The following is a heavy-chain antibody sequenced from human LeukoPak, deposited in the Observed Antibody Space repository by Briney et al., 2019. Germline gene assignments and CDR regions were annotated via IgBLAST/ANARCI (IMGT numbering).Heavy chain of an antibody. V-gene: IGHV3-7*01. CDR2: IKQDGSEK. Sequence: GGSLRLSCAASGFTFSSYWMSWVRQAPGKGLEWVANIKQDGSEKYYVDSVKGRFTISRDNAKNSLYLQMNSLRAEDTAVYYCARGGDFWSGCYSIGDAFDIWGQGTMVTVSS. D-gene: IGHD3-3*01. J-gene: IGHJ3*02. CDR3: ARGGDFWSGCYSIGDAFDI. CDR1: GFTFSSYW.